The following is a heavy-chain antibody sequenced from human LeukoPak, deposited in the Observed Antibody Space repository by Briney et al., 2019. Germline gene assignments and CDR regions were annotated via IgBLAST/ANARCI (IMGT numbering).Heavy chain of an antibody. CDR3: AKGPVGASGY. D-gene: IGHD1-26*01. CDR2: ISGSGGST. J-gene: IGHJ4*02. Sequence: GGTLRLSCAASGFTFSSYGMSWVRQAPGKGLEWVSAISGSGGSTYYADSVKGRFTISRDNSKNTLYLQMNSLRAEDTAVYYCAKGPVGASGYWGQGTLVTVSS. CDR1: GFTFSSYG. V-gene: IGHV3-23*01.